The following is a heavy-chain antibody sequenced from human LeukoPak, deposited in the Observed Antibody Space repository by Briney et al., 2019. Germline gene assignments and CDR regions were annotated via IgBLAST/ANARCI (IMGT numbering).Heavy chain of an antibody. D-gene: IGHD1-26*01. CDR3: ARARYSANDYSDY. V-gene: IGHV3-72*01. CDR1: GFIFGDHY. CDR2: IRNKANSYTT. Sequence: GGSLRLSCAASGFIFGDHYMDWVRQAPGKGLEWVGRIRNKANSYTTEYAASVKGRFTISRDDSKNSLYLQMSSLKTEDTALYYCARARYSANDYSDYWGQGTLVTVSS. J-gene: IGHJ4*02.